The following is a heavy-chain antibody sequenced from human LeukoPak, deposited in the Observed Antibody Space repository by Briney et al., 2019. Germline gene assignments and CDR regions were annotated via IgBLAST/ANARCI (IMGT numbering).Heavy chain of an antibody. V-gene: IGHV1-2*02. Sequence: RASVKVSCKASGYTFTGYYMHWVRQAPGQGLEWMGWINPNSGGTNYAQKFQGRVTMTRDTSISTAYMELSRLRSDDTTVYYCASFSDTARAFDIWGQGTMVTVSS. CDR2: INPNSGGT. J-gene: IGHJ3*02. CDR3: ASFSDTARAFDI. CDR1: GYTFTGYY. D-gene: IGHD5-18*01.